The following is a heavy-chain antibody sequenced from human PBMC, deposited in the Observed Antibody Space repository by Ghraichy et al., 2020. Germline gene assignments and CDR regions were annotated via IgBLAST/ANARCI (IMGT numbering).Heavy chain of an antibody. D-gene: IGHD6-19*01. CDR2: IHHTGSA. CDR1: GASISAYY. CDR3: ARAKAVTGLIDAFDI. Sequence: GSLSLTCGVSGASISAYYWSWIRQPPGKGLEWIAYIHHTGSAYYDPSLKNRLTISLDTSANQFSLRLSSVTAADSAVYYCARAKAVTGLIDAFDIWGQGTMVTVSS. J-gene: IGHJ3*02. V-gene: IGHV4-59*01.